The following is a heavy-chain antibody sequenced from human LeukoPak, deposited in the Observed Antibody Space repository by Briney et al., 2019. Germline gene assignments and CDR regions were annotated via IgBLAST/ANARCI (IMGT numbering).Heavy chain of an antibody. Sequence: ASVKVSFTTSGYIFIVYYMHWVRQAPGQGLEWMGRINPNSGGTNYAQKFQGRVTMTRDTSIRTAYMELSRLRSDDTAVYYCARSFSSTDYDSSAYYSWGQGSLVTVSS. D-gene: IGHD3-22*01. CDR3: ARSFSSTDYDSSAYYS. V-gene: IGHV1-2*06. J-gene: IGHJ4*02. CDR1: GYIFIVYY. CDR2: INPNSGGT.